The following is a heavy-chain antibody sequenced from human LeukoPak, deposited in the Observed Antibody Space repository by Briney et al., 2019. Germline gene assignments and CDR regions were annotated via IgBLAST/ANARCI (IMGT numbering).Heavy chain of an antibody. CDR3: ARSRYSSSWSEKEGFDY. Sequence: ASVKVSCKASGYTFTDYYIQWVRQAPGQGVEWMGWINPHSGDAKYAQKFEDRLTMTRDTSISTSYMELTSLRSDDTAVFYCARSRYSSSWSEKEGFDYWGQGTLVTVSS. CDR2: INPHSGDA. J-gene: IGHJ4*02. V-gene: IGHV1-2*02. CDR1: GYTFTDYY. D-gene: IGHD6-13*01.